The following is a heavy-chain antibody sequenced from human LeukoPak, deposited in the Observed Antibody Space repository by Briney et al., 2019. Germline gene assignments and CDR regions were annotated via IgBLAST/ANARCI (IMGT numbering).Heavy chain of an antibody. CDR3: ARDGAVPGMFDF. CDR2: VYYSGST. V-gene: IGHV4-59*08. J-gene: IGHJ4*02. CDR1: GGSISSSY. Sequence: SETLSLTCTVSGGSISSSYWSWIRQPPGKGLEWIGYVYYSGSTNYNPSLRSRVTISVDTSKNQFSLKLTSVTAADTAVYYCARDGAVPGMFDFWGQGTLVTVSS. D-gene: IGHD6-13*01.